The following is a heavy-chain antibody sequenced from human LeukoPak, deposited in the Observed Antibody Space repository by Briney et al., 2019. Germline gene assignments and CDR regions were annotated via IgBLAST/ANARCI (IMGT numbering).Heavy chain of an antibody. J-gene: IGHJ6*02. CDR1: GGSFSGYY. CDR3: ARGSCSSTSCQAYYYYYGMDV. V-gene: IGHV4-34*01. CDR2: INRSGST. D-gene: IGHD2-2*01. Sequence: PSETLSLTCAVYGGSFSGYYWSWIRQPPGKGLEWIGEINRSGSTNYNPSLKSRVTISVDTSKNQFSLKLSSVTAADTAVYYCARGSCSSTSCQAYYYYYGMDVWGQGTTVTVSS.